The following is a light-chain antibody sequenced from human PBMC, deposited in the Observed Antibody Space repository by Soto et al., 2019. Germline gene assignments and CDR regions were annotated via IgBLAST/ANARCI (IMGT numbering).Light chain of an antibody. CDR2: KAS. J-gene: IGKJ1*01. CDR3: QQYNSYSRS. Sequence: DIQMTQSPSTLSASVGDRVTITCRATETISSWLAWYQQKPGKAPKLLIYKASILEPGVPPRFSGSGSGTEFTLTITSLQPDDFATYNCQQYNSYSRSFGQGTKVEIK. CDR1: ETISSW. V-gene: IGKV1-5*03.